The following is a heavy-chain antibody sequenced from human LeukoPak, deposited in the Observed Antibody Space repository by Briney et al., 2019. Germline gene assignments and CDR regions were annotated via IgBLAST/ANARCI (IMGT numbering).Heavy chain of an antibody. CDR3: AKDSYDTSI. J-gene: IGHJ4*02. CDR2: ISSSSSYI. Sequence: SGGSLRLSCAASGFTFSSLSMNWVRQAPGKGLEWVSSISSSSSYIYYADSVKGRFTISRDNSKNTLYLQINSLRAEDTAVYYCAKDSYDTSIWGQGTLVTVSA. V-gene: IGHV3-21*04. CDR1: GFTFSSLS. D-gene: IGHD3-22*01.